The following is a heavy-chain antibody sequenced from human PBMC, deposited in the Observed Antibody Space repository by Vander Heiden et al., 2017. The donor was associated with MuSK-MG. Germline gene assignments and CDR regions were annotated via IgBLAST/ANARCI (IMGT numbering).Heavy chain of an antibody. CDR1: GGSISSYY. V-gene: IGHV4-59*01. CDR2: IYYSGST. D-gene: IGHD2-15*01. J-gene: IGHJ4*02. Sequence: QVQLQESGPGLVKPSETLSLTCTVSGGSISSYYWSWIRQPPGKGLEWIGYIYYSGSTNYNPSLKSRVTISVDTSKNQFSLKLSSVTAADTAVYYCARAPGWTPFPPPYFDYWGQGTLVTVSS. CDR3: ARAPGWTPFPPPYFDY.